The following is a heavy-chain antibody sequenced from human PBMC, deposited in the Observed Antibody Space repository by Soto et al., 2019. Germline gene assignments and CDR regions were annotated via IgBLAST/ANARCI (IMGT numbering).Heavy chain of an antibody. D-gene: IGHD1-26*01. V-gene: IGHV4-30-4*01. Sequence: QVQLRESGPGLVKPSQTLSLTCTVSGASISSGDFVWSWIRQPPGKGLEWTGYVRYSGSTYYNPSXXSRVTISVDTSKNQFSLTLSSVTAADTAVYYCARLGGSVDDWGQGTLVTAS. CDR1: GASISSGDFV. J-gene: IGHJ4*02. CDR3: ARLGGSVDD. CDR2: VRYSGST.